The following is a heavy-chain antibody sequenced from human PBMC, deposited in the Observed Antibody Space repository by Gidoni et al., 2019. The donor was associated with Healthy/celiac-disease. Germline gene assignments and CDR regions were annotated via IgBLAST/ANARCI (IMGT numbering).Heavy chain of an antibody. CDR3: AVDFYCSGGSCYSYAFDI. Sequence: QVQLVQSGAEVKKPGASVKVSCKASGYTFTSYYMPWVRQAPGQGLEWMGIINPSGGSTSYAQKFQGRVTMTRDKYTSTVYMELSSLRSEDTAVYYCAVDFYCSGGSCYSYAFDIWGQGTMVTVSS. CDR2: INPSGGST. V-gene: IGHV1-46*01. J-gene: IGHJ3*02. CDR1: GYTFTSYY. D-gene: IGHD2-15*01.